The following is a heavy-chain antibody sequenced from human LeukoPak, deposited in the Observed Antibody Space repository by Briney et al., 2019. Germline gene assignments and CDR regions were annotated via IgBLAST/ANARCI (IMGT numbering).Heavy chain of an antibody. D-gene: IGHD3-9*01. CDR1: GFNFNSYT. V-gene: IGHV3-23*01. CDR2: ILASGSPT. Sequence: GGSLRLSCAASGFNFNSYTMNWVRQAPGKGLQWVANILASGSPTYYADSVKGRFIISRDNSKNTLYLQMNSLRAEDTAVYYCARDSNYDILTGYLISYYFDYWGQGTLVTVSS. CDR3: ARDSNYDILTGYLISYYFDY. J-gene: IGHJ4*02.